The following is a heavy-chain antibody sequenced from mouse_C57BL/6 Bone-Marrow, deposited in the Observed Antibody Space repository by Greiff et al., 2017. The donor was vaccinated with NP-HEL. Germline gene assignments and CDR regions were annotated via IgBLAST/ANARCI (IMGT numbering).Heavy chain of an antibody. CDR3: ARSGYYGSRAWFAY. J-gene: IGHJ3*01. CDR2: IDPSDSYT. D-gene: IGHD1-1*01. Sequence: VQLQQPGAELVMPGASVKLSCKASGYTFTSYWMHWVKQRPGQGLEWIGEIDPSDSYTNYNQKFKGKSTLTVDKSSSTAYMQLSSLTSEDSAVCYCARSGYYGSRAWFAYWGQGTLVTVSA. V-gene: IGHV1-69*01. CDR1: GYTFTSYW.